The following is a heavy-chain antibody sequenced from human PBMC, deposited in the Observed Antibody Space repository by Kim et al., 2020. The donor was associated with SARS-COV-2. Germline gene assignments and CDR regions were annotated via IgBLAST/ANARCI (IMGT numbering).Heavy chain of an antibody. CDR2: INPGNGYT. Sequence: ASVKVSCKASGYTFTSYVIHWVRQAPGQRLEWMGWINPGNGYTTYSQKFQGRVTITRDTSANTAYMDLSSLRSEDMAVYYCARELRSGYWGQGTLATVSS. CDR1: GYTFTSYV. J-gene: IGHJ4*02. CDR3: ARELRSGY. V-gene: IGHV1-3*01. D-gene: IGHD3-10*01.